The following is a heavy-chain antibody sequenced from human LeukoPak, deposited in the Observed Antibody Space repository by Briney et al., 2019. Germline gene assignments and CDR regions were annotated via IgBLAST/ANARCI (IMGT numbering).Heavy chain of an antibody. V-gene: IGHV3-11*01. Sequence: GGSLRLSCAASGFTFSDYYMSWIRQAQGKGLEWVSCISSSGSTIYYADSVKGRFTISRDNAKNSLYLQMNSLRAEDTAVYYCARKHRQKRARIDSISPFDPWGQGTLVTVSS. J-gene: IGHJ5*02. CDR2: ISSSGSTI. D-gene: IGHD1-26*01. CDR3: ARKHRQKRARIDSISPFDP. CDR1: GFTFSDYY.